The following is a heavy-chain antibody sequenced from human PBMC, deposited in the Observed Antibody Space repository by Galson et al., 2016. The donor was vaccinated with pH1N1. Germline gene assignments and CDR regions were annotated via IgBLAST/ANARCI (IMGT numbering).Heavy chain of an antibody. V-gene: IGHV3-23*01. J-gene: IGHJ4*01. CDR2: VSATGLSR. CDR1: GFTFSSFG. CDR3: AKDQSTKIIFQGTFDN. D-gene: IGHD3-22*01. Sequence: SLRLSCAASGFTFSSFGIHWVRQVPGKGLEWVSFVSATGLSRYYADSVKGRFTISRDNSKNTVSLNVSSLRVEDTALYYCAKDQSTKIIFQGTFDNWGRGTLVTVSP.